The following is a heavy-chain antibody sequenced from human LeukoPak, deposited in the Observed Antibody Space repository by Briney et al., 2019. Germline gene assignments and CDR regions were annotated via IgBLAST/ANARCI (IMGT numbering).Heavy chain of an antibody. V-gene: IGHV4-39*07. D-gene: IGHD6-13*01. CDR3: ARVGPAAAGRYSSSWKGYYYYGMDV. Sequence: SETLSLTCTVSGGSISSGSYYWGWIRQPPGKGLEWIGSIYYSGSTYYNPSLKSRVTISVDTSKNQFSLKLSSVTAADTAVYYCARVGPAAAGRYSSSWKGYYYYGMDVWGQGTTVTVSS. J-gene: IGHJ6*02. CDR2: IYYSGST. CDR1: GGSISSGSYY.